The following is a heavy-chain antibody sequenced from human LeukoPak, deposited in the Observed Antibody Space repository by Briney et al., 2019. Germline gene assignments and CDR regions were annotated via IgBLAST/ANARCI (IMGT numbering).Heavy chain of an antibody. CDR1: GFLFSSHG. Sequence: GGSLRLSRAASGFLFSSHGTNWVRQAPGKGLEWVSGASPSGDITYYADSVKGRFTISRDNSKNRVYLQMNSLRAEDTAVYYCAKGGGVIGRSYYFDYWGQGTLVTVSS. J-gene: IGHJ4*02. V-gene: IGHV3-23*01. D-gene: IGHD2-8*02. CDR3: AKGGGVIGRSYYFDY. CDR2: ASPSGDIT.